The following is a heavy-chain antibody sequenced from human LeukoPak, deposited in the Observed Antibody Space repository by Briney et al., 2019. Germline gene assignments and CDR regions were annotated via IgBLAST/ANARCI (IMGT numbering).Heavy chain of an antibody. J-gene: IGHJ5*02. D-gene: IGHD3-10*01. Sequence: PSETLSLTCTVSGGSISSYYWSWIRKPLGQGLERIGYIYYSGSTNYDPSLKSRVTLSVDTSKNQFSLKLSSVTAADTAVYYCARELWFGELSKFDPWGQGTLVTVSS. CDR3: ARELWFGELSKFDP. CDR1: GGSISSYY. V-gene: IGHV4-59*01. CDR2: IYYSGST.